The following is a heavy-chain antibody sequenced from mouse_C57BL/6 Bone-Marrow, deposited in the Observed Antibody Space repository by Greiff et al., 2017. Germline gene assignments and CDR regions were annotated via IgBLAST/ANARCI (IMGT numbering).Heavy chain of an antibody. CDR2: IAPEHGGT. J-gene: IGHJ4*01. V-gene: IGHV1-15*01. D-gene: IGHD5-1*01. CDR3: TNWYLYYYARDY. CDR1: GYTFTDYD. Sequence: QVQLQQSGAELVRPGASVTLSCKASGYTFTDYDMHWVKQTPVHGLEWIGAIAPEHGGTAYHQKFQGKAILNADKSSSTAYMELRSLTSEDSAVYYCTNWYLYYYARDYWGQGTSVTVSS.